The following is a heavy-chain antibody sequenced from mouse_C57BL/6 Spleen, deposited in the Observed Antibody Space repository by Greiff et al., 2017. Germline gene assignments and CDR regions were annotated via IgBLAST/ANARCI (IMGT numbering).Heavy chain of an antibody. V-gene: IGHV1-22*01. D-gene: IGHD4-1*01. CDR1: GYTFTDYN. Sequence: VQLKQSGPELVKPGASVKMSCKASGYTFTDYNMHWVKQSHGKSLEWIGYITPNNGGTSYNQKFKGKATLTVNKSSSTAYMELRSLTSEDSAVYYCARELTGTGYWGQGTTLTVSS. J-gene: IGHJ2*01. CDR3: ARELTGTGY. CDR2: ITPNNGGT.